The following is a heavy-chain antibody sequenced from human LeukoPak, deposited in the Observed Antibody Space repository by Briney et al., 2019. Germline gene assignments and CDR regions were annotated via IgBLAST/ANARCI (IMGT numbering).Heavy chain of an antibody. Sequence: RPGGSLRLSCAASGFTFSSYAMSWVRQAPGKGLEWVSAISGSGGSTYYADSVKGRFTISRDNSKNTLYLQMNSLRAEDTAVYYCARNLSPDRTAMVAYWGQGTLVTVSS. V-gene: IGHV3-23*01. CDR3: ARNLSPDRTAMVAY. CDR2: ISGSGGST. D-gene: IGHD5-18*01. J-gene: IGHJ4*02. CDR1: GFTFSSYA.